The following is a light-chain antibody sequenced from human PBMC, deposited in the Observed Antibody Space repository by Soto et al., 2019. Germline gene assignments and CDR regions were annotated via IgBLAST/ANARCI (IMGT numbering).Light chain of an antibody. Sequence: DIQMTQSPSYLSESVGDRVTITCQASQDISKYLNWYQQKPGKAPKLLIYDASNLETGVPSRFSGSGSGTDFTLTINSLQPEEIAKYYCQQYKSLLSFGPGTKVYIK. CDR1: QDISKY. J-gene: IGKJ3*01. CDR2: DAS. V-gene: IGKV1-33*01. CDR3: QQYKSLLS.